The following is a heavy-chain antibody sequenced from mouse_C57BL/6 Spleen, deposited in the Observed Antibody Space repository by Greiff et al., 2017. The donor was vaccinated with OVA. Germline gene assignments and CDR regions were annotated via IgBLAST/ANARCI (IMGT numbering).Heavy chain of an antibody. J-gene: IGHJ3*01. CDR1: GYTFTDYE. CDR3: TRGAYYSNPWFAY. Sequence: VQLQESGAELVRPGASVTLSCKASGYTFTDYEMHWVKLTPVHGLEWIGAIDPETGGTAYNQKFKGKAILTADKSSSTAYMELRSLTSEDSAVYYCTRGAYYSNPWFAYWGQGTLVTVSA. D-gene: IGHD2-5*01. V-gene: IGHV1-15*01. CDR2: IDPETGGT.